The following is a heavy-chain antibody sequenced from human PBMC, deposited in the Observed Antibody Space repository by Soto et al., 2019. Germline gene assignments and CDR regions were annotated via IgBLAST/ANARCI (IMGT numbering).Heavy chain of an antibody. CDR2: ISGSGGNT. CDR1: GFTFTNYA. Sequence: EVHLLDSGGGLVQPGGSLRLSCAASGFTFTNYAMSWVRQAPGKGLEWVSSISGSGGNTYYADSVRGRFTISRDNTKNTLYRQMNSLRAEDTAIYYCVKARAAGGFDYWGQGTLVTVSS. J-gene: IGHJ4*02. V-gene: IGHV3-23*01. D-gene: IGHD3-10*01. CDR3: VKARAAGGFDY.